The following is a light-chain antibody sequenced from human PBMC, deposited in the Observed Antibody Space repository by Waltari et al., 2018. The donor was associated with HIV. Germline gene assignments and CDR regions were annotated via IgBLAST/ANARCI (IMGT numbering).Light chain of an antibody. J-gene: IGKJ1*01. CDR2: KAS. CDR1: QSISTW. V-gene: IGKV1-5*03. CDR3: QQYNTSSPWT. Sequence: DIQMTQSPSALSASVGDRITITCRASQSISTWLAWYQQKPGKAPKILVYKASSLESGVPPRFSGSGSGTEFTLTINNLQPEDFATYYCQQYNTSSPWTFGQGTKVDI.